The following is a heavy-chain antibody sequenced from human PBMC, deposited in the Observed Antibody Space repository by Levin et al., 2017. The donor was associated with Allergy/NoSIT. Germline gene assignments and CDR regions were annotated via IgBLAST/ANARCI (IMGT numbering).Heavy chain of an antibody. Sequence: KVSCKGSGYSFTSYWIGWVRQMPGKGLEWMGIIYPGDSDTRYSPSFQGQVTISADKSISTAYLQWSSLKASDTDMSYCARELEDAFDIWGQGTMVTVSS. J-gene: IGHJ3*02. D-gene: IGHD1-1*01. CDR3: ARELEDAFDI. V-gene: IGHV5-51*01. CDR1: GYSFTSYW. CDR2: IYPGDSDT.